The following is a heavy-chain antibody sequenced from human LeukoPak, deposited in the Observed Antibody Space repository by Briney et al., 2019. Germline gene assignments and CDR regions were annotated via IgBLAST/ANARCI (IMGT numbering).Heavy chain of an antibody. CDR1: GFTFSSYS. D-gene: IGHD3-3*01. J-gene: IGHJ4*02. Sequence: GGSLRLSCAASGFTFSSYSMNWVRQAPGKGLEWVSSISSSSSYIYYADSVKGRFTISRDNAKNSLYLQMNSLRAEDTAVYYCARLYYDFWSGYLQTFDYWGQGTLVTVSS. V-gene: IGHV3-21*01. CDR3: ARLYYDFWSGYLQTFDY. CDR2: ISSSSSYI.